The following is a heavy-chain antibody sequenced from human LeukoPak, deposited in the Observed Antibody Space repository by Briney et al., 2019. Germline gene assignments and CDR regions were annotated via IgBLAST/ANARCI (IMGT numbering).Heavy chain of an antibody. CDR3: ARAAAGRKTFDY. CDR1: GGSLSRGGYY. D-gene: IGHD6-13*01. J-gene: IGHJ4*02. V-gene: IGHV4-31*03. Sequence: SETLSLTCPVSGGSLSRGGYYWSWIPPPPRKGPEWIGYIYYSGSTYYNPSLKSRVTISVDTSKNQFSLKLSSVTAADTAVYYCARAAAGRKTFDYWGQGTLVTVSS. CDR2: IYYSGST.